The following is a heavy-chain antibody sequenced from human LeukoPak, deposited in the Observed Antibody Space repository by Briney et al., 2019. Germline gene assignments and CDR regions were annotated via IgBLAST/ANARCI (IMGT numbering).Heavy chain of an antibody. Sequence: SQTLSLTCAVSGGSISSGGYSWSWIRQPPGKGLEWIGYIYHSGSTYYNPSLKSRVTISVDRSKNQFSLKLSSVTAEDTAVYYCANGGAYSNYGPYYYYYGMDVWGQGTTVTVSS. V-gene: IGHV4-30-2*01. J-gene: IGHJ6*02. CDR3: ANGGAYSNYGPYYYYYGMDV. CDR1: GGSISSGGYS. CDR2: IYHSGST. D-gene: IGHD4-11*01.